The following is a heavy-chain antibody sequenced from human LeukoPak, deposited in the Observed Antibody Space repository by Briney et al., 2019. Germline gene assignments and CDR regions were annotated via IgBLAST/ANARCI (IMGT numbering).Heavy chain of an antibody. D-gene: IGHD5-24*01. CDR2: ISSSGSTI. CDR3: ARVAARDGYNLNWFDP. CDR1: GFTFSDYY. Sequence: GGSLRLSCAASGFTFSDYYMSWIRQAPGKGLEWVSYISSSGSTIYYADSVKGRFTISRDNSKNTLYLQMNSLRAEDTAVYYCARVAARDGYNLNWFDPWGQGTLVTVSS. J-gene: IGHJ5*02. V-gene: IGHV3-11*04.